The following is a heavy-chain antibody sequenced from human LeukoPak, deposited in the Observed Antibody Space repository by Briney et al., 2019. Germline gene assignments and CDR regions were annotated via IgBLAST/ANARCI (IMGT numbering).Heavy chain of an antibody. CDR1: GGSISTYY. CDR2: IYYSGGT. D-gene: IGHD2-15*01. Sequence: PSETLSLTCAVSGGSISTYYGTGIRQPPGKGLEWIGYIYYSGGTNYNPSLKSRVTISIDTSKNQFSLKLSSVTAADTAVYYCARGSGRVVGGFAFDYWGQGTLVTVSS. V-gene: IGHV4-59*01. J-gene: IGHJ4*02. CDR3: ARGSGRVVGGFAFDY.